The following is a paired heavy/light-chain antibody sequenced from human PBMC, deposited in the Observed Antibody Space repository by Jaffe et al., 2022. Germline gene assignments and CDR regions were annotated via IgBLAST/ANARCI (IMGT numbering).Heavy chain of an antibody. J-gene: IGHJ4*02. CDR1: GFTFSDYE. CDR3: VREAQWSASGNYFDY. D-gene: IGHD6-13*01. Sequence: EVRLVESGGALVQPGGSLRLSCAASGFTFSDYEMNWVRQAPGKGLEWVSYISNGAVSKYYADSVKRRFTVSRDNAESSLFLQMNTLRAEDTGTYYCVREAQWSASGNYFDYWGQGTVVIVSS. CDR2: ISNGAVSK. V-gene: IGHV3-48*03.
Light chain of an antibody. CDR2: LGF. J-gene: IGKJ1*01. V-gene: IGKV2-28*01. Sequence: DIVMTQSPLSLPVTPGEPASISCRSSQSLLHNDDYNYLDWYLQKPGQSPQLLIYLGFIRASGVPDRFSGSGSGTDFTLKISRVEAEDVGVYYCMQSLQTPRTFGPGTKVEIK. CDR1: QSLLHNDDYNY. CDR3: MQSLQTPRT.